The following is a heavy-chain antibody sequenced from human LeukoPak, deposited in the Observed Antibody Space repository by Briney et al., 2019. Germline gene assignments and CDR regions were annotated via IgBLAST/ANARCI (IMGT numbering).Heavy chain of an antibody. CDR3: AKTYDNQLLWGGWFDP. CDR2: ISASGDNT. CDR1: GFTFSSSG. V-gene: IGHV3-23*01. D-gene: IGHD2-2*01. J-gene: IGHJ5*02. Sequence: GASLRLSCAASGFTFSSSGMSWVRQAPGKGLEWVSTISASGDNTYYADSVKGRFTISRDNAKNSLYLQMNSLRAEDTALYYCAKTYDNQLLWGGWFDPWGQGTLVTVSS.